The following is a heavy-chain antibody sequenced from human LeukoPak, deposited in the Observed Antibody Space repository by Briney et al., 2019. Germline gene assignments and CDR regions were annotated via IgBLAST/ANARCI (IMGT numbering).Heavy chain of an antibody. Sequence: ASVKVSCKASGYTFTSYGISWVRQAPGQGLEWMGWINTNTGNPTYAQGFTGRFVFSLDTSVSTAYLQISSLKAEDTAVYYCAREPKTVTDDAFDIWGQGTMVTVSS. CDR3: AREPKTVTDDAFDI. CDR2: INTNTGNP. CDR1: GYTFTSYG. V-gene: IGHV7-4-1*02. D-gene: IGHD4-17*01. J-gene: IGHJ3*02.